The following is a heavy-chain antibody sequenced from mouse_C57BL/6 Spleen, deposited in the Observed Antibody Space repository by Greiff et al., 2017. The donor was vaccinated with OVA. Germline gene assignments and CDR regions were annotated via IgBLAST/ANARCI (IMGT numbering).Heavy chain of an antibody. V-gene: IGHV1-26*01. CDR3: ARTLPDGSSWFAY. J-gene: IGHJ3*01. D-gene: IGHD1-1*01. CDR2: INPNNGGT. Sequence: EVQLQQSGPELVKPGASVKISCKASGYTFTDYYMNWVKQSHGKSLEWIGDINPNNGGTSYNQKFKGKATLTVDKSSSTAYMELRSLTSEDSAVYYCARTLPDGSSWFAYWGQGTLVTVSA. CDR1: GYTFTDYY.